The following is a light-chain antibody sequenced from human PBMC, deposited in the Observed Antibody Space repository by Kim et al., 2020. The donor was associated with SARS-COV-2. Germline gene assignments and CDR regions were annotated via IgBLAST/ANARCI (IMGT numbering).Light chain of an antibody. Sequence: SASVGDRVTITCRESQSINNYLNWYQQKPGKAPKLLIYAASSLQSGVPSRFSGSGSGTDFTLTISSLQPEDFATYYCQQSYNTVTFGPGTKVDIK. CDR3: QQSYNTVT. CDR2: AAS. CDR1: QSINNY. J-gene: IGKJ3*01. V-gene: IGKV1-39*01.